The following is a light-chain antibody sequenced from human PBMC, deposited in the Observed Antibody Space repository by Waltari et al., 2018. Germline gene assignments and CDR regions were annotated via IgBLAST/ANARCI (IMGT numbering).Light chain of an antibody. CDR3: QHYDSYSAT. CDR1: QSSTRW. J-gene: IGKJ4*02. CDR2: KAS. Sequence: DIQMTQSPSTLSASVGDRVTITCRASQSSTRWLAWYQQKAGKAPKLLIYKASIVESGVPSRFSGGGSGTEFTLHISSLQPDDFATYYCQHYDSYSATFGRGTKVEIK. V-gene: IGKV1-5*03.